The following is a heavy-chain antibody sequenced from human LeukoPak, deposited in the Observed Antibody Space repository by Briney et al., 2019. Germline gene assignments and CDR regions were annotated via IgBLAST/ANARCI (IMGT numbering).Heavy chain of an antibody. J-gene: IGHJ6*03. D-gene: IGHD5-18*01. CDR2: ISAYNGNT. Sequence: ASVKVSCKASGYTFTSYGISWVRQAPGQGREWMGWISAYNGNTNYAQKLQGRVTMTTDTSTSTAYMELRSLRSDDTAVYYCALDTAGSYYMDVWGKGTTVTISS. CDR1: GYTFTSYG. V-gene: IGHV1-18*01. CDR3: ALDTAGSYYMDV.